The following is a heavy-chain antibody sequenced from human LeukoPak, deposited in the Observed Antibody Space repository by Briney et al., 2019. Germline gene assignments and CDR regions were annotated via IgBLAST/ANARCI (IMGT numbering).Heavy chain of an antibody. D-gene: IGHD6-13*01. J-gene: IGHJ4*02. CDR2: ISYSGST. V-gene: IGHV4-59*01. Sequence: SETLSLTCTVSGGSINNYYWTWIRQPPGKGLEWLGYISYSGSTSYIPSLKSRVTISVDTSKNQFSLKLSSVTAADTAVYYCARVARGKQQLVRVFDYWGQGTLVTVSS. CDR3: ARVARGKQQLVRVFDY. CDR1: GGSINNYY.